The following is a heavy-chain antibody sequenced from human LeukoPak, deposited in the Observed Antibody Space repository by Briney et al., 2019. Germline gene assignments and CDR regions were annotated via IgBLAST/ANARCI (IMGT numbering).Heavy chain of an antibody. CDR2: ITAGNGNT. CDR1: GYTFSSYG. D-gene: IGHD5-18*01. CDR3: ARDLARGYSYGYNAFDI. J-gene: IGHJ3*02. V-gene: IGHV1-18*01. Sequence: GASVKVSCKASGYTFSSYGIGWVRPAPRQGLEWMGWITAGNGNTNYAQKVQGRVTMTTDTSTSTAYMELRSLRSDDTAVYFCARDLARGYSYGYNAFDIWGQGTMVTVSS.